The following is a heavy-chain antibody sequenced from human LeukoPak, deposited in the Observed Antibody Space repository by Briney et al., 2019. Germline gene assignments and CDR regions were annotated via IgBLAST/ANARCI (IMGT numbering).Heavy chain of an antibody. D-gene: IGHD2-2*01. J-gene: IGHJ6*03. CDR1: GYTFTGYY. CDR2: INPNSGGT. V-gene: IGHV1-2*02. Sequence: ASVKVSSKASGYTFTGYYMHWVRQAPGQGLEWMGWINPNSGGTNYAQKFQGRVTMTRDTSISTAYMELSRLRSDDTAVYYCARVDVVVPAEHYYYYMDVWGKGTTVTISS. CDR3: ARVDVVVPAEHYYYYMDV.